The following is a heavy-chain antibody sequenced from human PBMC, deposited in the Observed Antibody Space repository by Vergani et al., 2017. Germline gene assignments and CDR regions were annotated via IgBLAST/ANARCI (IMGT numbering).Heavy chain of an antibody. CDR2: INHSGST. CDR1: GGSFSGYY. Sequence: QVQLQQWGAGLLKPSETLSLTCAVYGGSFSGYYWSWIRQPPGKGLEWIGEINHSGSTNYNPSLKSRVTISVDTSKNQFSLKLSSVTAADTAVYYCARDLEYCSSTSCYTAYYYYMDVWGKGTTVTVSS. J-gene: IGHJ6*03. CDR3: ARDLEYCSSTSCYTAYYYYMDV. V-gene: IGHV4-34*01. D-gene: IGHD2-2*02.